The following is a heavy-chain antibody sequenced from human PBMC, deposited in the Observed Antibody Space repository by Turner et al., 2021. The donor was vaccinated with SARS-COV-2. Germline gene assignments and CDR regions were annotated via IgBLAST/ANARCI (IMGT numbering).Heavy chain of an antibody. CDR3: ASPHEGYYGMDV. Sequence: QVQLVESGGGLVKPGGSVRLSCAASGFTFIDYYMSWIRQVPGKGLEWVSYISTSGSTIYYADSVKGRFTISRHNAKNSLYLQMNSLRAEDTAVYYCASPHEGYYGMDVWGQGTTVTVSS. V-gene: IGHV3-11*01. CDR2: ISTSGSTI. CDR1: GFTFIDYY. J-gene: IGHJ6*02.